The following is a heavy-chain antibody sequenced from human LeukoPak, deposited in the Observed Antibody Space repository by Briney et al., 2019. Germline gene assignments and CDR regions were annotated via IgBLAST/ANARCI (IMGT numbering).Heavy chain of an antibody. V-gene: IGHV3-11*04. J-gene: IGHJ1*01. CDR1: GFTFGDYY. Sequence: GGSLRLSCAASGFTFGDYYMSWIRQAPGKGLEWVSYISSSGSTIYYADSVKGRFTISRDNAKNPLYLQMNSLRAEDTAVYYCARDSAAKYYDFWSGYYNEYFQHWGQGTLVTASS. CDR3: ARDSAAKYYDFWSGYYNEYFQH. CDR2: ISSSGSTI. D-gene: IGHD3-3*01.